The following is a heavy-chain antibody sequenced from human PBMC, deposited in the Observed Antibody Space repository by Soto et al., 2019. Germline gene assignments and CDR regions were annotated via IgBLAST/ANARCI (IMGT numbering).Heavy chain of an antibody. V-gene: IGHV3-48*02. CDR3: ARDLSYAFDY. CDR2: IRIDSNHI. J-gene: IGHJ4*02. CDR1: GFIFTSYS. Sequence: EVQLVESGGGLVQPGGSVRLSCAASGFIFTSYSMNWVRQAPGKGLKWLSYIRIDSNHIGYADSVRGRFTISSDIAKNSLYLQMNSLRDDDTAVYYCARDLSYAFDYWGQGTLVTVSS. D-gene: IGHD1-26*01.